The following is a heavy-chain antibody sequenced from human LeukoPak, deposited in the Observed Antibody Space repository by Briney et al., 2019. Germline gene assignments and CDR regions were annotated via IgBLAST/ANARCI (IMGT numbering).Heavy chain of an antibody. CDR2: IYYSGST. D-gene: IGHD6-19*01. J-gene: IGHJ4*02. Sequence: SETLSLTCTVSGGSISSSNYYWGWIRQPPGKGLEWIGSIYYSGSTYYNPSLNNRVTMSVDTSKNQFSLKLKFVTAADTAVYFSARIRLTVAGGVFNYWGQGTLVTVSS. V-gene: IGHV4-39*01. CDR3: ARIRLTVAGGVFNY. CDR1: GGSISSSNYY.